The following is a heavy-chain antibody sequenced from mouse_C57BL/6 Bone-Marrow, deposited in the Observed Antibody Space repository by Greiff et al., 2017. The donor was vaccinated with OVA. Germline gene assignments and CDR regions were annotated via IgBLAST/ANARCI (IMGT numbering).Heavy chain of an antibody. D-gene: IGHD1-2*01. V-gene: IGHV1-47*01. CDR3: ARKALRPYWYFDV. Sequence: VQLMESGAELVKPGASVKMSCKASGYTFTTYPIEWMKQNHGKSLEWIGNFHPYNDDTKYNEKFKGKATLTVEKSSSTVYLELSRLTSDDSAVYYYARKALRPYWYFDVWGKGTTVTVSS. J-gene: IGHJ1*03. CDR1: GYTFTTYP. CDR2: FHPYNDDT.